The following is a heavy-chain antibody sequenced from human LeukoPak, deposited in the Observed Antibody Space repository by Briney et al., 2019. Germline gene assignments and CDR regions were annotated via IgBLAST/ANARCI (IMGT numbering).Heavy chain of an antibody. CDR3: ARGHTPGGHYHMDV. J-gene: IGHJ6*03. CDR2: ISYDGSNK. Sequence: GGSLRLSCAASGFTFSLYTMHWVRQAPGKGLEWVAAISYDGSNKYYADSVKGRFTISRDNSKNTLYLQMNSLRAEDTAVFYCARGHTPGGHYHMDVWGKGTTVTVSS. V-gene: IGHV3-30*01. CDR1: GFTFSLYT. D-gene: IGHD3-10*01.